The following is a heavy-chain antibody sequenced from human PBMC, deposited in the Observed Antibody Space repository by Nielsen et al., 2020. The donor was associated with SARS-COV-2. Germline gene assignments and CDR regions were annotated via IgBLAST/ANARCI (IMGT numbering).Heavy chain of an antibody. CDR2: IYYSGST. CDR1: GGSISSYY. CDR3: ARGKATYGYYYYGMDV. D-gene: IGHD1-26*01. J-gene: IGHJ6*02. Sequence: SETLTLTCTASGGSISSYYWSWIRQPPGKGLEWIGYIYYSGSTYYNPSLKSRVTISVDTSKNQFSLKLSSVTAADTALYYCARGKATYGYYYYGMDVWGQGTTVTVSS. V-gene: IGHV4-59*08.